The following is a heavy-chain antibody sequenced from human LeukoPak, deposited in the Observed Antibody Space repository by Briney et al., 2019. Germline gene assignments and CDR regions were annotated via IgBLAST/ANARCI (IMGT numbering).Heavy chain of an antibody. D-gene: IGHD2-15*01. J-gene: IGHJ6*02. CDR3: ARDVSYCSGGSCYTNYYYCGMDV. CDR1: GYTFTSYY. Sequence: ASVKVSCKASGYTFTSYYMHWVRQAPGQGLEWMGIINPSGGSTSYAQKFQGRVTMTRDTSTSTVYMELSSLRSEDTAVYYCARDVSYCSGGSCYTNYYYCGMDVWGQGTTVTVSS. V-gene: IGHV1-46*01. CDR2: INPSGGST.